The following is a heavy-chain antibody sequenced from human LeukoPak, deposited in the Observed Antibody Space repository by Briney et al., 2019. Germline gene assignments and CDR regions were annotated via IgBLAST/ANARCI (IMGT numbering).Heavy chain of an antibody. D-gene: IGHD3-22*01. CDR2: IYYSGTT. Sequence: SETLSLTCTVSGGSIRSYYWSWIRQPPGKGLEWIGYIYYSGTTNYNPSLKSRVRISVDTSKNQFSLKLSSVTAADTAAYYCARCPADYYDSSGYYPNYFDYWGQGTLVTVSS. CDR3: ARCPADYYDSSGYYPNYFDY. V-gene: IGHV4-59*01. CDR1: GGSIRSYY. J-gene: IGHJ4*02.